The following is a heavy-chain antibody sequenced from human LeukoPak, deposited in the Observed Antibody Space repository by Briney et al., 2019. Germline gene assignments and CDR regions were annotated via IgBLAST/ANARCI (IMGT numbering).Heavy chain of an antibody. CDR1: GFTFTSSA. CDR3: AADPIAYYYYYGMDV. CDR2: IVVGSGNT. V-gene: IGHV1-58*02. Sequence: SVKVSCKASGFTFTSSAMQWVRQARGQRLEWIGWIVVGSGNTNYAQKFQERVTITRDMSTSTACMELSSLRSEDTAVYYCAADPIAYYYYYGMDVWGQGTTVTVSS. J-gene: IGHJ6*02. D-gene: IGHD2-21*01.